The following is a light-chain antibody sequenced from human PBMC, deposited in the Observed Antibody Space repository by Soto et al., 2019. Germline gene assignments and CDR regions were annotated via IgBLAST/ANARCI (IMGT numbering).Light chain of an antibody. CDR1: QSVSSSY. J-gene: IGKJ2*01. CDR3: QQDGSAPVYT. Sequence: EIVLTQSPGALSLSPGERATLSCRASQSVSSSYLAWYQQKPGQAPRLLIYGASSRATGIPDRFSGSGSGTDFTFTISRLEPEDFAVYYCQQDGSAPVYTFGQGTKLEIK. CDR2: GAS. V-gene: IGKV3-20*01.